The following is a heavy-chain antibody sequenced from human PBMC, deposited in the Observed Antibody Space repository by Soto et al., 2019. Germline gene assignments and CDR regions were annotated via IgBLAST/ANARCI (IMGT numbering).Heavy chain of an antibody. J-gene: IGHJ5*02. V-gene: IGHV4-38-2*01. CDR1: CYPITSGDY. CDR2: IYHSGT. Sequence: ASETLSLTCAVSCYPITSGDYWGWIRQPPGKGLEWIGSIYHSGTYYSPSLKSRVTMSIDTSKNRFSLKLNSVTAADTAVYFCARKLITSTTKGDTNWFAPWGKGTLVTVSS. CDR3: ARKLITSTTKGDTNWFAP. D-gene: IGHD2-21*02.